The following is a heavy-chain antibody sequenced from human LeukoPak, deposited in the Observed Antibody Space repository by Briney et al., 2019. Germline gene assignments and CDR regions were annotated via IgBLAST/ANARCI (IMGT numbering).Heavy chain of an antibody. V-gene: IGHV3-66*01. J-gene: IGHJ4*02. Sequence: GGSLRLSCAASGFTVRDNYMSWARQAPGKGLEWVSVIYTGGTILYADSVKGRFTISRDSSQNTLYLHMTSLRAEDTAVYYCARDAPRHQQWLAIWGQGTQVTVSS. D-gene: IGHD6-19*01. CDR2: IYTGGTI. CDR3: ARDAPRHQQWLAI. CDR1: GFTVRDNY.